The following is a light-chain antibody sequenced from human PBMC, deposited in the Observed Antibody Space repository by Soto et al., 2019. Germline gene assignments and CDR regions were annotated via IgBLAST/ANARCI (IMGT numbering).Light chain of an antibody. V-gene: IGKV3-11*01. CDR1: QSVSNY. CDR3: QQRRNWPYT. CDR2: DAS. Sequence: EIVLTQSPATLSLSPGERATVSCRASQSVSNYLAWYQQKPGQAPRLLIYDASNRATDIPGRFSVSGSGTDFTLTISSLEPEDFAVYYCQQRRNWPYTFGQGTKLEIK. J-gene: IGKJ2*01.